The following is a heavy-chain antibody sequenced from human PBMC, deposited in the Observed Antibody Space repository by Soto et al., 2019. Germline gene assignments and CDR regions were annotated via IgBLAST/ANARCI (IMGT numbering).Heavy chain of an antibody. CDR1: GFTFSNYA. J-gene: IGHJ6*02. D-gene: IGHD2-8*01. V-gene: IGHV3-23*01. CDR3: ARASLGYCTNGVCYHYYYYGMDV. CDR2: VTGSGGDT. Sequence: GGSLRLSCAASGFTFSNYAMSWVRQAPGQGLEWVSSVTGSGGDTYYADSVQGRFTISRDNSKNTLYLQMNSLRAEDTAVYYCARASLGYCTNGVCYHYYYYGMDVWGQGTTVTVSS.